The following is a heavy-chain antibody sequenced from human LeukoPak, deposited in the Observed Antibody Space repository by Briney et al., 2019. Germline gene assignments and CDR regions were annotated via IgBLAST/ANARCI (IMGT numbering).Heavy chain of an antibody. J-gene: IGHJ5*02. CDR1: GGSISSDY. V-gene: IGHV4-59*01. CDR3: ARVNEYYDTSGRINWFDP. Sequence: SETLSLTCTVSGGSISSDYWSWIQQPPGKGLEWIGYIYYSGSTTYNPPLKSRVTISVDTSKNQFSLKLSSVTAADTAVYYCARVNEYYDTSGRINWFDPWGQGTLVTVSS. D-gene: IGHD3-22*01. CDR2: IYYSGST.